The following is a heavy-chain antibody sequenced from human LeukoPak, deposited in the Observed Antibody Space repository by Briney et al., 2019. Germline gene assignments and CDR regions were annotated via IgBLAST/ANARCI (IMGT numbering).Heavy chain of an antibody. CDR2: ISSSSSYI. V-gene: IGHV3-21*01. Sequence: GGSLRLSWAASGFTFSSYSMNWVRQAPGKGLGWVSSISSSSSYIYYADSVKGRFTISRDNAKNSLYLQMNSLRAEDTAVYYCASSPYDSSGILDYWGQGTLVTVSS. CDR1: GFTFSSYS. CDR3: ASSPYDSSGILDY. J-gene: IGHJ4*02. D-gene: IGHD3-22*01.